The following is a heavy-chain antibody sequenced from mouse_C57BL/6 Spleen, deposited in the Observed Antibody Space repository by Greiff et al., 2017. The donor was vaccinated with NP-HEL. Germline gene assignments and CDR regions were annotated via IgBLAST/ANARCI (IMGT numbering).Heavy chain of an antibody. J-gene: IGHJ1*03. CDR2: IHPNSGST. CDR1: GYTFTSYW. CDR3: ARHHYGYDGWYFDV. D-gene: IGHD2-2*01. Sequence: VQLQQSGAELVKPGASVKLSCKASGYTFTSYWMHWVKQRPGQGLEWIGMIHPNSGSTNYNEKFKSKATLTVDKSSSTAYMQLSSLTSEDSAVYYCARHHYGYDGWYFDVWGTRTTVTVSS. V-gene: IGHV1-64*01.